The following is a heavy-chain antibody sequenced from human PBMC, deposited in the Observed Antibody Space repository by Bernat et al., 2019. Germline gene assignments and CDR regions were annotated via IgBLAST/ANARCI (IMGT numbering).Heavy chain of an antibody. J-gene: IGHJ5*02. CDR3: AGEPNWFDA. D-gene: IGHD1-14*01. V-gene: IGHV3-15*01. Sequence: EAQLMESGGGLVKPGGSLRLSCAASGFTFSNDWMRWVRQAPGKGLEWVGRIKSKSAGGTTDYAAPVQGRFTFSRDDSTYTLDLQMNSLKTEDTGVYFGAGEPNWFDAWGQGTLVTVSS. CDR2: IKSKSAGGTT. CDR1: GFTFSNDW.